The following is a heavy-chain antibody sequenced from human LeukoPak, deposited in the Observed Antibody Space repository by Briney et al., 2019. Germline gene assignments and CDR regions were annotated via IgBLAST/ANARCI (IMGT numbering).Heavy chain of an antibody. CDR1: GFTFDDYA. Sequence: AGGSLRLSCAASGFTFDDYAMHWVRQAPGKGLEWVSGISWNSGSIGYADSVKGRFTISRDNAKNSLYLQMNSLRADDMALYYCARGLVGAAVEGLCDYWGQGTLVTVSS. CDR2: ISWNSGSI. CDR3: ARGLVGAAVEGLCDY. V-gene: IGHV3-9*03. D-gene: IGHD2-21*01. J-gene: IGHJ4*02.